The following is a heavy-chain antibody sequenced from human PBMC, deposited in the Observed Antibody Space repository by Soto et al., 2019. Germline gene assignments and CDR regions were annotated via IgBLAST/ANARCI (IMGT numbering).Heavy chain of an antibody. J-gene: IGHJ4*02. Sequence: SETLSLTSCFSDAYIGTTGWWSWVRRPPGRGLEWIGEIHPGRGVNYNPSLKSRVTLSVDQANNQFSLRVASLTAADTAIYYCARYSTASGTYYFDSWSQGTLVTVSS. CDR1: DAYIGTTGW. V-gene: IGHV4-4*02. D-gene: IGHD1-7*01. CDR2: IHPGRGV. CDR3: ARYSTASGTYYFDS.